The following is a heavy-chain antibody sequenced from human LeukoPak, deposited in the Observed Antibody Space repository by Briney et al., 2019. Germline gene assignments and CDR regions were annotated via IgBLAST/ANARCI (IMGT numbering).Heavy chain of an antibody. D-gene: IGHD6-13*01. CDR1: GYTFTGYH. J-gene: IGHJ4*02. Sequence: ASVTVSCKASGYTFTGYHIHWVRQAPAQGLEWMGRINPNTGETNFAQKLQGRVTMTRDTSITTAYMELSSLRPDDTAVYFCARDQGSLTRSWYTGYWGQGTQVTVSS. V-gene: IGHV1-2*06. CDR3: ARDQGSLTRSWYTGY. CDR2: INPNTGET.